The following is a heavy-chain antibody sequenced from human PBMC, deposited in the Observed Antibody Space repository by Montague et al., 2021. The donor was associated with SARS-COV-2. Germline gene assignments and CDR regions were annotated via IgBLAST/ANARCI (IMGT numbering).Heavy chain of an antibody. Sequence: SVKVSRKASGYTFTSYGISWVRQAPGQGLEWMGWVSAYNGDTHYAQKLQDRVTMTTVTSTSTAYMELRSLTSDDTAMYYCARRGFYFWFDPWGQGTLVTVSS. CDR3: ARRGFYFWFDP. J-gene: IGHJ5*02. CDR2: VSAYNGDT. D-gene: IGHD2/OR15-2a*01. V-gene: IGHV1-18*01. CDR1: GYTFTSYG.